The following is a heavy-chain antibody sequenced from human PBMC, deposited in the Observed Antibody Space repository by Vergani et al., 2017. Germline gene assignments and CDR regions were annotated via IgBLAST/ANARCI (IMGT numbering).Heavy chain of an antibody. J-gene: IGHJ5*02. Sequence: QVQLVQSGAEVKKPGSSVKVSCKASGGPFSSYAISWVRQAPGQGLEWMGGIIPIFGTANYAPKFQGRVTITADESTSTAYMELSSLRSEDTAVYYCARGLRVDFGNPTGFDPWGQGTLVTVSS. CDR1: GGPFSSYA. CDR2: IIPIFGTA. V-gene: IGHV1-69*01. CDR3: ARGLRVDFGNPTGFDP. D-gene: IGHD4-23*01.